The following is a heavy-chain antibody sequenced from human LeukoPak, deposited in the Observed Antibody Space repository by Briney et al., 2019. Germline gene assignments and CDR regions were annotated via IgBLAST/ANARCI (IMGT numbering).Heavy chain of an antibody. D-gene: IGHD6-6*01. CDR1: GFSFSDYY. CDR2: IIGSANTR. V-gene: IGHV3-11*04. J-gene: IGHJ4*02. Sequence: PGGSLRLSCAASGFSFSDYYMSWIRQAPGKGLEWVSHIIGSANTRSDADSVRGRFVISRDNAKKSVYLQMNSLRVEDTAIYFCARRRSSDYFDSWGQGTLVTVSS. CDR3: ARRRSSDYFDS.